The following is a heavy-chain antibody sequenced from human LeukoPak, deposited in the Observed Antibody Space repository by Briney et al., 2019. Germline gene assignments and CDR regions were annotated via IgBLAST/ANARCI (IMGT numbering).Heavy chain of an antibody. CDR2: INPSGGT. J-gene: IGHJ4*02. CDR1: GYTFSMYN. D-gene: IGHD6-13*01. Sequence: ASVKVSCKASGYTFSMYNMHWVRQAPGQGLEWMGIINPSGGTSYAQKLQGRITMTRDTSTSTLYMELSSLRSEDRAVYYCAREGVAGTGLDYWGQGTLVTVSS. V-gene: IGHV1-46*01. CDR3: AREGVAGTGLDY.